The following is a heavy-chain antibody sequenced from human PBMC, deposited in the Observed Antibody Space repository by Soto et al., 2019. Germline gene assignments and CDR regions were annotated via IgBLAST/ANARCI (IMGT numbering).Heavy chain of an antibody. D-gene: IGHD6-13*01. J-gene: IGHJ6*02. V-gene: IGHV1-69*01. CDR1: GDSFSKYT. Sequence: QVQLVQSGAEVKKPGSSVRVSCKASGDSFSKYTVNWVRQAPRQGLEWMGGIIPRFGTTNFAPTLQDRVTITADESINTVYMELSRLRSDDTAVYYCARETPSAAAAYYYYGLDVWGQGTTVTVPS. CDR3: ARETPSAAAAYYYYGLDV. CDR2: IIPRFGTT.